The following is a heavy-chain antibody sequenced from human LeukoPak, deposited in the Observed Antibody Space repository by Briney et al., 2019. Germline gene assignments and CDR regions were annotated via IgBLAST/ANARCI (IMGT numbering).Heavy chain of an antibody. Sequence: ASVKVSCKASGYTFTSYAMNWVRQAPGQGLEWMGWINPNSGGTKYAQKFQDRVTVTRDTSISTAYMELTSLRSDDTAVYYCARVHVDLGFDPWGQGTLVTVSS. CDR3: ARVHVDLGFDP. V-gene: IGHV1-2*02. J-gene: IGHJ5*02. CDR2: INPNSGGT. CDR1: GYTFTSYA. D-gene: IGHD1-26*01.